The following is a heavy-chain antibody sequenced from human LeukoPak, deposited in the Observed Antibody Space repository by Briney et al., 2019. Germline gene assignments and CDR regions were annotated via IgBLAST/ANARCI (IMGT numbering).Heavy chain of an antibody. J-gene: IGHJ4*02. D-gene: IGHD2-2*01. CDR3: AKDLGAVVPAAMGLDY. CDR1: GFTFSSYG. CDR2: ISYDGSNK. V-gene: IGHV3-30*18. Sequence: GRSLRLSCAASGFTFSSYGMPWVRQAPGKGLEWVAVISYDGSNKYYADSVKGRFTISRDNSKNTLYLQMNSLRAEDTAVYYCAKDLGAVVPAAMGLDYWGQGTLVTVSS.